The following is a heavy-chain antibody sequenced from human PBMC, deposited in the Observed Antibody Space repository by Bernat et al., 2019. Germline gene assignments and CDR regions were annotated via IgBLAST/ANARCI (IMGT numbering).Heavy chain of an antibody. CDR2: ISWNSGSI. D-gene: IGHD1-26*01. J-gene: IGHJ4*02. CDR1: GFTFDDYA. V-gene: IGHV3-9*01. Sequence: EVQLVESGGGLVQPGRSLRLSCAASGFTFDDYAMHWVRQAPGKGLEWFSGISWNSGSIGYADSVKGRFTISRDNAKNSLYLQMNSLRAEDTALYYCEKDMFAEGGSYSGFDYWGQGTLVTVSS. CDR3: EKDMFAEGGSYSGFDY.